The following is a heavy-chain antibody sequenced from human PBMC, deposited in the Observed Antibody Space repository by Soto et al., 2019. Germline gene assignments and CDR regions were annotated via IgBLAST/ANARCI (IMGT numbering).Heavy chain of an antibody. CDR1: GFTFTRYS. CDR2: ISSTTNYI. Sequence: GGSLRLSCPASGFTFTRYSMNWVRQAPGKGLEWVSSISSTTNYIYYGDSMKGRFTISRDNAKNSLYLEMNSLRAEDTAVYYCARESEDLTSNFDYWGQGTLVTVSS. J-gene: IGHJ4*02. V-gene: IGHV3-21*06. CDR3: ARESEDLTSNFDY.